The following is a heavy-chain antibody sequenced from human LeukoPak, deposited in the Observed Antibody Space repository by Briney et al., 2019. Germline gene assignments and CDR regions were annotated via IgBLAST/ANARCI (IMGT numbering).Heavy chain of an antibody. J-gene: IGHJ4*02. CDR1: GYTFTNNY. CDR2: IIPIFGTA. V-gene: IGHV1-69*13. Sequence: ASVKVSCKASGYTFTNNYLHWVRQAPGQGLEWMGGIIPIFGTANYAQKFQGRVTITADESTSTAHMELSSLRSEDTAVYYCAREVGYYDSSGHFDYWGQGTLVTVSS. D-gene: IGHD3-22*01. CDR3: AREVGYYDSSGHFDY.